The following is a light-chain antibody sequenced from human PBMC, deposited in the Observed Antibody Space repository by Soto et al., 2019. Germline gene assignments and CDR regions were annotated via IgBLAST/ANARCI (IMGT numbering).Light chain of an antibody. CDR1: QSISSY. CDR2: AAS. Sequence: DIQMTQSPSSLSASVGDRVTITCRASQSISSYLNWYQQKPGKAPKLLIYAASSLQSRVPSRFSDSGSGTDFSLTISSLQPEDFATYYCQQSYSTPPITFGQGTRLKIK. V-gene: IGKV1-39*01. CDR3: QQSYSTPPIT. J-gene: IGKJ5*01.